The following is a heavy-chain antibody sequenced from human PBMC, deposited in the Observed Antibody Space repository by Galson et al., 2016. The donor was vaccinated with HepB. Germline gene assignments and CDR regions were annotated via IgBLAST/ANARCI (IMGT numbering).Heavy chain of an antibody. CDR1: GGSVTSYF. D-gene: IGHD3-22*01. CDR2: TFYSGTT. J-gene: IGHJ4*02. CDR3: ARVRSGYSGIAD. Sequence: ETLSLTCNVSGGSVTSYFWGWIRQPPGKGLEWVGYTFYSGTTNYHPSLQSRVTMSVDMSKSLLSLRLNSVTAADTAVYYCARVRSGYSGIADWGQGTLVIVSS. V-gene: IGHV4-59*02.